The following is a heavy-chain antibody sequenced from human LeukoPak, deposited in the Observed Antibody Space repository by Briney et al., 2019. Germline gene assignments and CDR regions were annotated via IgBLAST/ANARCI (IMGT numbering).Heavy chain of an antibody. CDR2: IFPHDSNT. J-gene: IGHJ4*02. D-gene: IGHD3-10*01. CDR1: GYSFMDYW. V-gene: IGHV5-51*01. Sequence: GESLKISCKGSGYSFMDYWIGWVRQMPGKGPDWMGFIFPHDSNTKYSPSFQGQVTISVDKSISTAYLQWSSLKASDTAMYYCARHGASGGSYYSDYWGQGTRVTVSS. CDR3: ARHGASGGSYYSDY.